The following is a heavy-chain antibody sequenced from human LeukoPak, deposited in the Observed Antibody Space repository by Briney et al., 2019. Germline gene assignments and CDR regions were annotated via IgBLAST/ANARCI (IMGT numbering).Heavy chain of an antibody. J-gene: IGHJ4*02. CDR1: GFTFSDYY. Sequence: GGALRLSCAASGFTFSDYYMSWIRQAPGKGLERVSYIISSGSTIYYADSVKGRFTISRDNAKNNLYLQMNSQGAEDTAEYYCAKEGVRGCSPIDYWGQGTLVTVSS. CDR2: IISSGSTI. CDR3: AKEGVRGCSPIDY. D-gene: IGHD5-18*01. V-gene: IGHV3-11*01.